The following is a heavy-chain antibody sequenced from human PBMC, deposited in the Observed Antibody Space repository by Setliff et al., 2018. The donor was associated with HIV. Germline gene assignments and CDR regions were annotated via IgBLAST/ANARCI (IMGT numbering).Heavy chain of an antibody. V-gene: IGHV4-59*11. CDR2: IYASGSI. CDR3: ARHTCGTTACYGLVV. D-gene: IGHD2-2*01. Sequence: SETLSLTCTVSGGSISSHCWSWIRQSPGKSLEWIGYIYASGSIIYNPSLKSRVTMSVDTSQHQVFLDLESDTAADTAVYYCARHTCGTTACYGLVVWGQGTMVTVSS. CDR1: GGSISSHC. J-gene: IGHJ3*01.